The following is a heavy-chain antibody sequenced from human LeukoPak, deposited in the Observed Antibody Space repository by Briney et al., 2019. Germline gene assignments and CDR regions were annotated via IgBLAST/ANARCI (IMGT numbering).Heavy chain of an antibody. J-gene: IGHJ4*02. CDR2: TNSGGTST. CDR1: GFPFSDFS. CDR3: AKQSYARSLGE. D-gene: IGHD2-8*01. V-gene: IGHV3-23*01. Sequence: PGGSLRLSCATSGFPFSDFSMSWVLQAPGKGLEWISTTNSGGTSTYYAESVKGRFTISRDNSKNTLYLQMSSLRVEDTAVYYCAKQSYARSLGEGGPGTLVSVSS.